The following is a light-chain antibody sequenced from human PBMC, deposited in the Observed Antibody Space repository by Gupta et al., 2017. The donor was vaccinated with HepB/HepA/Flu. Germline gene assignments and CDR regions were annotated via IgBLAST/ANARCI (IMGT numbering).Light chain of an antibody. CDR3: QQYDNYPPT. Sequence: AIRMTQSPSSFSASTGDRVTFTCRASQGISSYLAWYQQKPGKAPKLLIYGASILQSGVPSRFSGSGSGTDFTLIISCLQSEDFATYYCQQYDNYPPTFGQGTRLEIK. CDR2: GAS. V-gene: IGKV1-8*01. CDR1: QGISSY. J-gene: IGKJ5*01.